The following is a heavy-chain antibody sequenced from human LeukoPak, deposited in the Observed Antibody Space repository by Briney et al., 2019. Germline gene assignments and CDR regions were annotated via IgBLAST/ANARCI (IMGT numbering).Heavy chain of an antibody. CDR3: ARGGNGAWFEGGY. V-gene: IGHV3-30-3*01. CDR2: ISSDGDSE. Sequence: GGSLRLSCAASGFTFHFFPLHWVRQAPGQGLEWVAVISSDGDSEYYADSVKGRFTISRDNYKNTLYLEMNSLRDEDTAVYFCARGGNGAWFEGGYWGQGTSVTVSS. CDR1: GFTFHFFP. D-gene: IGHD3-10*01. J-gene: IGHJ4*02.